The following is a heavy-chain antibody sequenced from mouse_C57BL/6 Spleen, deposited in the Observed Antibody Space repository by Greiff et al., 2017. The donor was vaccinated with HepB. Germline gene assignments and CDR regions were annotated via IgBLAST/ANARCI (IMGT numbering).Heavy chain of an antibody. D-gene: IGHD1-1*01. J-gene: IGHJ4*01. CDR3: ARWDYGERNAMDY. CDR2: IYIGNGYT. Sequence: VHVKQSGAELVRPGSSVKMSCKTSGYTFTSYGINWVKQRPGQGLEWIGYIYIGNGYTEYNEKFKGKATLTSDTSSSTAYMQLSSLTSEDSAIYFCARWDYGERNAMDYWGQGTSVTVSS. CDR1: GYTFTSYG. V-gene: IGHV1-58*01.